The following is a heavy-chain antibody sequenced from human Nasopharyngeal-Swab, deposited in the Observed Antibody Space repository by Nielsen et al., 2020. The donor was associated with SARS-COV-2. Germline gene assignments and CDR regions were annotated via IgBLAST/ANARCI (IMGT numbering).Heavy chain of an antibody. Sequence: GESLKISCAASGFTFSSYSMSWVRQAPGKGLEWVSSISSSSSYIYYADSVKGRFTISRDNAKNSLYLQMNSLRAEDTAVYYCAREEGSSWHYFDYWGQGTLVTVSS. CDR2: ISSSSSYI. CDR3: AREEGSSWHYFDY. J-gene: IGHJ4*02. V-gene: IGHV3-21*01. D-gene: IGHD6-13*01. CDR1: GFTFSSYS.